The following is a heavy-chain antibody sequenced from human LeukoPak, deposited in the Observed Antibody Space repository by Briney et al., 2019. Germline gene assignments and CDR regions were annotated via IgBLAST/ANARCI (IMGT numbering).Heavy chain of an antibody. V-gene: IGHV1-2*02. CDR2: INPNSGGT. CDR3: ARDSAIVVVVAATGMDNWFDP. J-gene: IGHJ5*02. D-gene: IGHD2-15*01. CDR1: GYTFTGYY. Sequence: ASVKVSCKASGYTFTGYYMHWVRQAPGQGLEWMGWINPNSGGTNYAQKFQGRVTMTRDTSISTAYMELSRLRSDDTAVYYCARDSAIVVVVAATGMDNWFDPWGQGTLVTVSS.